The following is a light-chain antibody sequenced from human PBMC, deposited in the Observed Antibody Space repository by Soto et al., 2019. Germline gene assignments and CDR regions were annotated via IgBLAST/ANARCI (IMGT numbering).Light chain of an antibody. Sequence: QPVLTQSPSASASLGASVKLTCTLSSGHSSYAIAWHQQQPEKGPRYLMKLNSDGSHSKGDGIPDRFSGSSSGAERYLTISSLQSEDEADYCCQTWGTGPWVFGGGTKLTVL. CDR2: LNSDGSH. CDR3: QTWGTGPWV. V-gene: IGLV4-69*01. J-gene: IGLJ3*02. CDR1: SGHSSYA.